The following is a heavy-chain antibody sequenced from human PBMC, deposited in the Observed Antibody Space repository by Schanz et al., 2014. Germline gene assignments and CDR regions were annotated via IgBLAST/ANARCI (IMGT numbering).Heavy chain of an antibody. CDR3: ARDRRRYCSTASCLHDNWFDP. D-gene: IGHD2-2*01. J-gene: IGHJ5*02. CDR2: IIPILGIA. V-gene: IGHV1-69*08. CDR1: GGTFSTYT. Sequence: QVQLVQSGAEVKKPGSSVKVSCKASGGTFSTYTISWVRQAPGQGLEWMGRIIPILGIANYAQKVQGRVTMTTDTSTGTAYMELRSLRAGDTAVYYCARDRRRYCSTASCLHDNWFDPWGQGTLVIVSS.